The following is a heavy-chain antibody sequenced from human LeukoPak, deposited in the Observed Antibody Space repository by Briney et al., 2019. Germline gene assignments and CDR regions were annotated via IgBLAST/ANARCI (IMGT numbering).Heavy chain of an antibody. CDR2: IIPVFGTT. D-gene: IGHD3-22*01. Sequence: ASVKVSCKASGYTFTSYGISWVRLTPGQGLEWLGGIIPVFGTTTYAQKFQARVTMTADKSTNTACLEISSLTSDDTAVYYCARCSPGDSSNFYAVLQYWGQGTQVTVST. V-gene: IGHV1-69*06. J-gene: IGHJ4*02. CDR3: ARCSPGDSSNFYAVLQY. CDR1: GYTFTSYG.